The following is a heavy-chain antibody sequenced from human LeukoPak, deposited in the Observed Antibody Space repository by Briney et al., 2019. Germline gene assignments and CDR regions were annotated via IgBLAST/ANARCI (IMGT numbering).Heavy chain of an antibody. CDR2: IYYSGST. V-gene: IGHV4-39*07. CDR1: GGSISSSSYY. D-gene: IGHD3-9*01. CDR3: ARGFPGYDILTGYYNEYYFDY. Sequence: SETLSLTCTVSGGSISSSSYYWGWIRQPPGKGLEWIGSIYYSGSTYYNPPLKSRVTISVDTSKNQFSLKPSSVTAADTAVYYCARGFPGYDILTGYYNEYYFDYWGQGTLVTVSS. J-gene: IGHJ4*02.